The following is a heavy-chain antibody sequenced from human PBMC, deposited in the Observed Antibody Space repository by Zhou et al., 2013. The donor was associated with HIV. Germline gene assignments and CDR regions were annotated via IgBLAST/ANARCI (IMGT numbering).Heavy chain of an antibody. CDR2: IIPIFGTA. CDR3: ARDSNSITMIVADSPGNAFDI. D-gene: IGHD3-22*01. CDR1: GGTFNSFA. J-gene: IGHJ3*02. V-gene: IGHV1-69*13. Sequence: QVQLVQSGAEVKKPGSSVKVSCKASGGTFNSFAISWVRQAPGQGLEWMGGIIPIFGTANYAQKFQGRVTITADESTSTAYMELSSLRSEDTAVYYCARDSNSITMIVADSPGNAFDIWGQGTMVTVSS.